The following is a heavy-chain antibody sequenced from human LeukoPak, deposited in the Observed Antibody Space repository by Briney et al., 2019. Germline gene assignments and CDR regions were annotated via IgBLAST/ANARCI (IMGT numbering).Heavy chain of an antibody. CDR1: VYTFTNFY. CDR2: MNPNSGDT. V-gene: IGHV1-2*02. D-gene: IGHD2-2*01. J-gene: IGHJ4*02. Sequence: ASVKVSCKASVYTFTNFYIHWVREAPGQGLEWMGWMNPNSGDTSYAREFQDRVTMTRDTSLSTAYMELSRLRSDDTAVYFCARRPINCIITNCYVDYWGQGTLVTVSS. CDR3: ARRPINCIITNCYVDY.